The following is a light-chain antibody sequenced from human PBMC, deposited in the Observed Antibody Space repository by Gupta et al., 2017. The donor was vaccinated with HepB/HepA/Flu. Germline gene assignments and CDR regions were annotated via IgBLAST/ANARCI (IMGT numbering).Light chain of an antibody. V-gene: IGKV3-15*01. Sequence: EIVMTQSPATLSVSPGERVTLSGRASQSVSSNLAWSQQKPGQPPRHLIYGASTRATGITARFSGSGSGTEFTLTISSLQSEDFAVYYCQQYNDWAPVTFGQGTKVEIK. CDR3: QQYNDWAPVT. CDR1: QSVSSN. J-gene: IGKJ1*01. CDR2: GAS.